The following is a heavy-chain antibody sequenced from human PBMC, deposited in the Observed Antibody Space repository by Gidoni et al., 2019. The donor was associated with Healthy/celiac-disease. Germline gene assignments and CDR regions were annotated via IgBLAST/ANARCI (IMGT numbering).Heavy chain of an antibody. Sequence: EVQLVESGSGLVQPGRSLRLACAASGFTFAAYAMPWVRQAPGKGREWVSGMRWNSGSIGYADAVKGRFTISRDNAKNSLYLQMNSLRAEDTALYYCAKDMAWELPDAFDIWGQGTMVTVSS. V-gene: IGHV3-9*01. J-gene: IGHJ3*02. CDR3: AKDMAWELPDAFDI. CDR1: GFTFAAYA. D-gene: IGHD1-26*01. CDR2: MRWNSGSI.